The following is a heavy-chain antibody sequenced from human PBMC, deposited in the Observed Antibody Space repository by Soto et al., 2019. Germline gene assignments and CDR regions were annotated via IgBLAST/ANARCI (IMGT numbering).Heavy chain of an antibody. CDR1: GFTFSSYG. J-gene: IGHJ6*02. D-gene: IGHD5-18*01. Sequence: QVQLVESGGGVVQPGRSLRLSCAASGFTFSSYGMHWVRQAPGKGLEWVAVIWYDGSNKYYADSVKGRFTISRDNSKNTLYLQMNSLRAKDTAVYYCAREPTAMGEYYGMDVWGQGTTVTVSS. CDR3: AREPTAMGEYYGMDV. V-gene: IGHV3-33*01. CDR2: IWYDGSNK.